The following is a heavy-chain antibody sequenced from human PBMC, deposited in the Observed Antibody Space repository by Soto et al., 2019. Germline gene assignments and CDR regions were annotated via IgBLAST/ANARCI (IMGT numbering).Heavy chain of an antibody. V-gene: IGHV1-18*04. CDR3: ASLIIAARSFDY. J-gene: IGHJ4*02. Sequence: QVQLVQSGAEVKKPGASVKVSCKASGYTFTSYGISWVRQAPGQGLEWMGWISAYNGNTNYAQKLQGRVTMTTDTSTSTAYMELRRLRSDDSAVYYFASLIIAARSFDYCGQGTLVTVYS. D-gene: IGHD6-6*01. CDR1: GYTFTSYG. CDR2: ISAYNGNT.